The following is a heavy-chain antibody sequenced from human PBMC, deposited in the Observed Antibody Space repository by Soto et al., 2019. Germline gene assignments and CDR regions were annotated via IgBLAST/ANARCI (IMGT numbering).Heavy chain of an antibody. CDR1: GASISSYC. CDR2: ICNSGGT. CDR3: ARGVGRYGSNLDY. Sequence: QGQLQESGPGLVKPSETLSLTCTASGASISSYCGTWVRQPPGEGLEWIANICNSGGTNYNPSLKSRVVISVDTSRNQFSLKLSSVTAADTAVYYCARGVGRYGSNLDYWGQGTLVTVSS. V-gene: IGHV4-59*01. J-gene: IGHJ4*02. D-gene: IGHD1-26*01.